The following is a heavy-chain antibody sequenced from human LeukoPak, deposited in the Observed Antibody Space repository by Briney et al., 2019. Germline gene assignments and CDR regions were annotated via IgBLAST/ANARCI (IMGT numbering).Heavy chain of an antibody. J-gene: IGHJ3*02. CDR2: VSNSGGST. V-gene: IGHV3-23*01. CDR3: AKFGLSWNEKTWDAFDI. CDR1: GFTFSSYA. Sequence: TGGSLRLSCAASGFTFSSYAMSWVRQAPGKGLEWVSGVSNSGGSTYYADSVKGRFTISRDNSKNTLYLQMNSLRAEDTAVYYCAKFGLSWNEKTWDAFDIWGQGTMVTVSS. D-gene: IGHD1-1*01.